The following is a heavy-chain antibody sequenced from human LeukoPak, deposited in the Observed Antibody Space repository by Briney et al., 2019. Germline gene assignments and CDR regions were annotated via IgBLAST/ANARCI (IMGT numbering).Heavy chain of an antibody. J-gene: IGHJ6*03. CDR2: IYYSGST. CDR1: GGSISSSSYY. Sequence: PSETLSLTCTVSGGSISSSSYYWGWIRQPPGKGLEWIGSIYYSGSTYYNPSLKSRVTISVDTSKNQFSLKLSSVTAADTAVYYCARERWLHGYMDVWGKGTTVTVSS. V-gene: IGHV4-39*07. D-gene: IGHD5-24*01. CDR3: ARERWLHGYMDV.